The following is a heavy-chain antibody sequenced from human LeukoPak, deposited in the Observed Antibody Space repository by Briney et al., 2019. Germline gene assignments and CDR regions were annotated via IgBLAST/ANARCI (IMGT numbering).Heavy chain of an antibody. J-gene: IGHJ6*02. V-gene: IGHV3-21*01. CDR1: GFTFSSYS. D-gene: IGHD2-2*02. CDR2: ISSSSSYI. CDR3: ARGVRCSSTSCYTFEGYYYGMDV. Sequence: GGSLRLSGAASGFTFSSYSMNWVRQAPGKGLEWVSSISSSSSYIYYADSVKGRFTISRDNAKNSLYLQMNSLRAEDTAVYYCARGVRCSSTSCYTFEGYYYGMDVWGQGTTVTVSS.